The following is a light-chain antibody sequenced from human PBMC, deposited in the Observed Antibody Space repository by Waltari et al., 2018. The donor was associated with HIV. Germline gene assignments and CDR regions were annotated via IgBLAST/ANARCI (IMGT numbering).Light chain of an antibody. V-gene: IGLV2-14*03. Sequence: QSALTQPASVSGSPGQSITIACTGTSSDVDIATYNYVSWYRQHPGKAPQLMIYDVYNRPSGVSNRFSGSKSGNTASLTVSGLQAEDEADYYCSSYTYSSIWVFGGGTRLTVL. J-gene: IGLJ3*02. CDR2: DVY. CDR3: SSYTYSSIWV. CDR1: SSDVDIATYNY.